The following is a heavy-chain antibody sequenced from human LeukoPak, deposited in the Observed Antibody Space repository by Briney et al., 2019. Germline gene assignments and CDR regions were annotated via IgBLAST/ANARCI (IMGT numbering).Heavy chain of an antibody. CDR2: ISSSSSTI. Sequence: GGSLRLSCAASGFTFSSYSMNWVRQAPGKGLEWVSYISSSSSTIYYADSVKGRFTISRDNAKNSLYLQMNSLRAEDTAVYYCASQYDFWSGYYLDYWGQGTLVTVSS. D-gene: IGHD3-3*01. CDR3: ASQYDFWSGYYLDY. J-gene: IGHJ4*02. CDR1: GFTFSSYS. V-gene: IGHV3-48*04.